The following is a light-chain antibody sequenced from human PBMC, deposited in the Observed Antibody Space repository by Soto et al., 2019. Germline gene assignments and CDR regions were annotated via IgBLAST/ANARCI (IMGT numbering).Light chain of an antibody. J-gene: IGKJ1*01. Sequence: DVQMTQSPSTLSASVGDRVTITCRASQSINNLLAWYQQKPGKAPKFLIYDVSTLESGVPSRFSGSGSGTEFTLTISSLQPEDFATYYCQPYNSYSRTFGQGTKVDTK. CDR1: QSINNL. CDR2: DVS. CDR3: QPYNSYSRT. V-gene: IGKV1-5*01.